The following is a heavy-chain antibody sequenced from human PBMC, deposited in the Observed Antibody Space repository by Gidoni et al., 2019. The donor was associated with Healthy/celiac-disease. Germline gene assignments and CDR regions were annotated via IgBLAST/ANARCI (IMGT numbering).Heavy chain of an antibody. CDR2: IFSNDEK. V-gene: IGHV2-26*01. CDR3: ARAMTTVTISLPNLQYNWFDP. Sequence: QVTLKESGPVLVKPTETLTLTCTVSGFSLSNARMDVSWIRQPPGKALEWLAHIFSNDEKSYSTSLKSRLTISKDTSKSQVVLTMTNMDPVDTATYYCARAMTTVTISLPNLQYNWFDPWGQGTLVTVSS. CDR1: GFSLSNARMD. J-gene: IGHJ5*02. D-gene: IGHD4-17*01.